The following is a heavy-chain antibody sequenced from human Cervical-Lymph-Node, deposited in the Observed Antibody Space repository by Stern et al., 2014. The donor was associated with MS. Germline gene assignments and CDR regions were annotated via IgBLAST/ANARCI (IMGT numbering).Heavy chain of an antibody. CDR2: MNPNSGNT. Sequence: QMQLVQSGAEVKKPGASVKVSCEASGYTFTSTDINWVRQATGQGLEWMGWMNPNSGNTGYAQKFQGRVTMTRNTSIRSEDTAVYYCARLYDSSDYYSLGYWGQGTLVTVSS. V-gene: IGHV1-8*01. D-gene: IGHD3-22*01. CDR3: ARLYDSSDYYSLGY. J-gene: IGHJ4*02. CDR1: GYTFTSTD.